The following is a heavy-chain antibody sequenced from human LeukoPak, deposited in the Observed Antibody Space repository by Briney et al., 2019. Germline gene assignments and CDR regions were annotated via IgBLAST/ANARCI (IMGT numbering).Heavy chain of an antibody. Sequence: SVKVSCKASGGTFSSYAISWVRQAPGQGLEWMGGIIPIFGTANYAQKFQGRVTITADESTSTAYMELSSLRSEDTAVYYCARGYCSSTSCHTDFDYWGQGTLVAVSS. V-gene: IGHV1-69*13. CDR2: IIPIFGTA. CDR1: GGTFSSYA. CDR3: ARGYCSSTSCHTDFDY. J-gene: IGHJ4*02. D-gene: IGHD2-2*01.